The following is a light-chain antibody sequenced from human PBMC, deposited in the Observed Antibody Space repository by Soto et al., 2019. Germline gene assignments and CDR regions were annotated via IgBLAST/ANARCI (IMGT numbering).Light chain of an antibody. CDR2: DVS. CDR1: SSDVGGYNY. J-gene: IGLJ2*01. Sequence: QSALTQPASVSVSPGQSITISCTGTSSDVGGYNYVSWYQQHPGQAPKLMIYDVSNRPSRVSNRFSGSKSGNTASLTISGLPAEDEADYYCSSYTSSSTLVFGGGTKLTVL. CDR3: SSYTSSSTLV. V-gene: IGLV2-14*01.